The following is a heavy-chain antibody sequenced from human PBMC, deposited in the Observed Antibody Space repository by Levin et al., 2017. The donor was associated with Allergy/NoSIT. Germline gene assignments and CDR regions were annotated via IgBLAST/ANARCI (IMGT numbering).Heavy chain of an antibody. CDR3: AREDVGYCRSTSCYVGQQHWFDP. Sequence: GASVKVSCKASGYTFTGYYMHWVRQAPGQGREWMGWINPNSGGTNYAQKFQGRVTMTRDTPISTVYMELSRLRSDDPAVYYCAREDVGYCRSTSCYVGQQHWFDPWGQGTLVTVSS. D-gene: IGHD2-2*01. CDR2: INPNSGGT. CDR1: GYTFTGYY. V-gene: IGHV1-2*02. J-gene: IGHJ5*02.